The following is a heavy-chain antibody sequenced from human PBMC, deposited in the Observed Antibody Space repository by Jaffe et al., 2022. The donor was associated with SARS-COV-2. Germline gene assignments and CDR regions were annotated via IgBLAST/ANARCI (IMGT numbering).Heavy chain of an antibody. CDR1: GFDFSTKG. D-gene: IGHD6-19*01. V-gene: IGHV3-30*18. Sequence: QVHLVESGGGVVQPGRSLRLSCVASGFDFSTKGMHWVRQAPGKGPEWVAITSYDETHRYYADSVKGRFTISRDNSKNTLYLQMNSLRPEDTAVYYCVQPGNCTKDGCLNWFDPWGQGTLVTVSS. CDR2: TSYDETHR. CDR3: VQPGNCTKDGCLNWFDP. J-gene: IGHJ5*02.